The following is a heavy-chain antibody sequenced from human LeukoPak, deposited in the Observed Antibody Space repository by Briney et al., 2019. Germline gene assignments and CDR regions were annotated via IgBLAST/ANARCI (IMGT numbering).Heavy chain of an antibody. D-gene: IGHD1/OR15-1a*01. CDR3: ARHIPRGNNYFDC. J-gene: IGHJ4*02. CDR1: GFTFNKYY. CDR2: ISSGGSTL. V-gene: IGHV3-11*01. Sequence: GGSLRLSCSASGFTFNKYYMSWIRQAPGKGLEWISYISSGGSTLKYADSVRGRFTISRDNAKNTLFLQMNSLRGEDSAVYYCARHIPRGNNYFDCWGQGTLVTVSS.